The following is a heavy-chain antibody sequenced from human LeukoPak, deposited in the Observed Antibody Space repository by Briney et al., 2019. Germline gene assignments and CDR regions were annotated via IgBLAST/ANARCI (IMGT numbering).Heavy chain of an antibody. CDR1: GGTFSSYA. CDR2: IIPIHGIA. CDR3: ARDDGYSGYDSYGMDV. V-gene: IGHV1-69*04. J-gene: IGHJ6*02. Sequence: SVKVSCKASGGTFSSYAISWVRQAPGQGLEWMGRIIPIHGIANYAQKFQGRVTITADKSTSTAYMELSSLRSEDTAVYYCARDDGYSGYDSYGMDVWGQGTTVTVSS. D-gene: IGHD5-12*01.